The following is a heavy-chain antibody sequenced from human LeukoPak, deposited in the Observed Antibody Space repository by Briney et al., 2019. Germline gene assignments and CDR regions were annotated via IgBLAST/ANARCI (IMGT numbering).Heavy chain of an antibody. Sequence: SVKVSCKAFGYTFTDYYIHWVRQAPGQGLEWLGMISPTSDTTSYLQKFQGRVTMTRDTSTSTAHMELSSLRPEDTAVYYCARVSGNFNEYFQFWGQGTLVTVSS. J-gene: IGHJ1*01. D-gene: IGHD2/OR15-2a*01. CDR3: ARVSGNFNEYFQF. V-gene: IGHV1-46*01. CDR2: ISPTSDTT. CDR1: GYTFTDYY.